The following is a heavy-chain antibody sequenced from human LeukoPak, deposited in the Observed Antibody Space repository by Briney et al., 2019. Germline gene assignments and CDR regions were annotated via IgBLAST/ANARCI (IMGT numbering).Heavy chain of an antibody. V-gene: IGHV3-30*02. Sequence: GGSLRLSCAASGFTFSSYGMHWVRQAPGKGLEWVAFIRYDGSNKYYADSVKGRFTISRDNAKNSLYLQMNSLRAEDTAVYYCARGISSSIGGYYYMDVWGKGTTVTVSS. J-gene: IGHJ6*03. CDR2: IRYDGSNK. D-gene: IGHD6-6*01. CDR1: GFTFSSYG. CDR3: ARGISSSIGGYYYMDV.